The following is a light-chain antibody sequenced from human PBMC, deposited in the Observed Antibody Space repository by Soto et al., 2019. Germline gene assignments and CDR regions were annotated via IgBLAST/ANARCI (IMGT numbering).Light chain of an antibody. CDR1: SSDVGGYNY. CDR2: DVS. CDR3: CSFAGSYTYV. Sequence: QSALTQPRSVSGSPGQSVTISCTGTSSDVGGYNYVSWYQQHPGKAPKLMIYDVSKRPSGVPDRFSGSKSGNTASLTISGLKAEDEAVYYCCSFAGSYTYVFGTGTKVTVL. V-gene: IGLV2-11*01. J-gene: IGLJ1*01.